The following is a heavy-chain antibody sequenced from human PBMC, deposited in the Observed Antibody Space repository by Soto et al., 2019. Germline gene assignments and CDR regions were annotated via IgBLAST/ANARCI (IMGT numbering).Heavy chain of an antibody. Sequence: LRLXXAASXXXXXSXXMSWVRXAPGKGLEWVSAISGSGGSTYYADSVKGRFTISRDNSKNTLYLQMNSLRAEDTAVYYCAKDRFYYYDSSGPDYWGQGTLVTVSS. CDR3: AKDRFYYYDSSGPDY. D-gene: IGHD3-22*01. J-gene: IGHJ4*02. V-gene: IGHV3-23*01. CDR1: XXXXXSXX. CDR2: ISGSGGST.